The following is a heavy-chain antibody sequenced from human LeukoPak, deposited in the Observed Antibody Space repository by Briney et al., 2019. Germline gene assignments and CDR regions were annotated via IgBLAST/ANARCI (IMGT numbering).Heavy chain of an antibody. J-gene: IGHJ5*02. CDR1: GFTFSSNW. Sequence: GGSLRLSCAASGFTFSSNWMSWVRQAPGKGLEWVANINQDGSEKYYLDSVKGRFTISRDNSKNTLYLQMNSLRAEDTAVYYCTGELPWGQGTLVTVSS. CDR3: TGELP. V-gene: IGHV3-7*04. CDR2: INQDGSEK.